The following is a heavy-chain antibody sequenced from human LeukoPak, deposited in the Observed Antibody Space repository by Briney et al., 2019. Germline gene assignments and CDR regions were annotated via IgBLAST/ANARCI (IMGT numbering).Heavy chain of an antibody. CDR1: GDSISSGNYY. CDR3: ARGYYDSSGYSNTFDI. CDR2: FFTSGST. V-gene: IGHV4-61*02. J-gene: IGHJ3*02. D-gene: IGHD3-22*01. Sequence: SETLSLTCTVSGDSISSGNYYWGWIRQPAGKGLEWIGRFFTSGSTNYNPSFKSRVTISVDTSKNQFSLRLNSVTAADSAVYYCARGYYDSSGYSNTFDIWSQGTMVTVSS.